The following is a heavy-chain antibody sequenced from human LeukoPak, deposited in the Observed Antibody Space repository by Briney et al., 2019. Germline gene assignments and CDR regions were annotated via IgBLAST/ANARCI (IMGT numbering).Heavy chain of an antibody. CDR3: ASRYCSSTSCYDY. Sequence: SETLSLTCTVSGGSISSSSYYWGWIRQPPGKGLEWIGSIYYSGSTYYNPSLKSRVTISVDTSKNQFSLKLSSVTAADTAVYYCASRYCSSTSCYDYWGQGTLVTVSS. CDR2: IYYSGST. J-gene: IGHJ4*02. D-gene: IGHD2-2*01. V-gene: IGHV4-39*01. CDR1: GGSISSSSYY.